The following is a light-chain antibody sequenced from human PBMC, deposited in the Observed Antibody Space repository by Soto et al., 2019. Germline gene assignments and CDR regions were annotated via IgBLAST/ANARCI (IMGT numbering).Light chain of an antibody. CDR1: QSVLYSSINKNY. J-gene: IGKJ1*01. V-gene: IGKV4-1*01. Sequence: DIVMTQSPDSLAVSLGERATINCKYSQSVLYSSINKNYLAWYQQKPGQPPKLLIYWASTRESGVPDRFSGSGSGTDFTLTITSLQAEDVAVYHCQQYYSTPPTFGQGTKVEIK. CDR3: QQYYSTPPT. CDR2: WAS.